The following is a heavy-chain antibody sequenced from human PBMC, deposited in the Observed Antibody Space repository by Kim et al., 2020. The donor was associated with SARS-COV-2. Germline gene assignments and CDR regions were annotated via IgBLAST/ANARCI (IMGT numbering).Heavy chain of an antibody. J-gene: IGHJ4*02. CDR3: ARATPGPTAAGDY. CDR2: ISSSSSYI. V-gene: IGHV3-21*01. D-gene: IGHD6-13*01. CDR1: GFMFSSYS. Sequence: GGSLRLSCAASGFMFSSYSMNWVRQAPGKGLEWVSSISSSSSYIYYADSVKGRFSISRDNAKNSLYVQMNSLRAEDTAVYYCARATPGPTAAGDYWGQGTLVTVSS.